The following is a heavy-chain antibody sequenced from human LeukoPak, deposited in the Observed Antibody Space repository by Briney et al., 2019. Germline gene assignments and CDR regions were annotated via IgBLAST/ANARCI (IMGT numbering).Heavy chain of an antibody. D-gene: IGHD3-10*01. CDR2: ISAYNGNT. CDR1: GYTFTSYG. CDR3: ARGGDYYGSGSYFDY. J-gene: IGHJ4*02. Sequence: EASVKVSCKASGYTFTSYGISWVRQAPGQGLEWMGWISAYNGNTNYAQKLQGRVTMTTDTSTSTAYMELRSLRSDDTAVYYCARGGDYYGSGSYFDYWGQGTLVTVSS. V-gene: IGHV1-18*01.